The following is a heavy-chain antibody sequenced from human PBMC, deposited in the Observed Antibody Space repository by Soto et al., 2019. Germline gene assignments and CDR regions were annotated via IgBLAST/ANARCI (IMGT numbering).Heavy chain of an antibody. V-gene: IGHV6-1*01. CDR2: TYYRSKWYN. Sequence: NPSETLSLTCAISGDSVSSNSAAWNWIRQSPSRGLEWLGRTYYRSKWYNDYAVSVKSRITINPDTSKNQFSLQLNSVTPEDTAVYYCARLYSSSWDHNYYYYYGMDVWGQGTTVTVSS. CDR1: GDSVSSNSAA. J-gene: IGHJ6*02. D-gene: IGHD6-13*01. CDR3: ARLYSSSWDHNYYYYYGMDV.